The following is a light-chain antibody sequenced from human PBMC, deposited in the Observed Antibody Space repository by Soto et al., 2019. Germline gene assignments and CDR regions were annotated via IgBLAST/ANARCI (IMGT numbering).Light chain of an antibody. Sequence: QYALTQPASVSGSPGQSITISCTGTSSDVGGYNYVSWYQQHPGKAPKLVIYDVSNRPSGVSNRFSGSKSGNTASLTISGLQAEDEADYYCSSYTSSSTLEVFGGGTKVTVL. CDR1: SSDVGGYNY. J-gene: IGLJ2*01. CDR2: DVS. CDR3: SSYTSSSTLEV. V-gene: IGLV2-14*01.